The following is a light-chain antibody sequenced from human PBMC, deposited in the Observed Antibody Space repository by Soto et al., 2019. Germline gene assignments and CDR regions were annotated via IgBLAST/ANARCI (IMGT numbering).Light chain of an antibody. Sequence: EIVLTQSPGTLSLSPGERTTLSCRASQSVSSDFLAWYQQKPGQAPRLLIYDASNRATGIPARFSGSGSGTDFTVTISRLEPEDFAVYYCQQYGSSPRTFGQGTKVEIK. CDR3: QQYGSSPRT. CDR2: DAS. J-gene: IGKJ1*01. V-gene: IGKV3-20*01. CDR1: QSVSSDF.